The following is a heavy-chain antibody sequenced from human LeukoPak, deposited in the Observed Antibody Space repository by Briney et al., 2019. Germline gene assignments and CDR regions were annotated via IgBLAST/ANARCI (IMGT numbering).Heavy chain of an antibody. V-gene: IGHV4-59*01. CDR3: ARGVYIAAAQYGY. CDR1: GGSISSYY. CDR2: IYYSGTT. J-gene: IGHJ4*02. Sequence: PSETLSLTCTVSGGSISSYYWSWVRQPPGKGLEWVGYIYYSGTTNYNPAIKSRVTISVDTSKKQFSLKLSSVTAADTAVYYCARGVYIAAAQYGYWGQGTLVTVSS. D-gene: IGHD6-13*01.